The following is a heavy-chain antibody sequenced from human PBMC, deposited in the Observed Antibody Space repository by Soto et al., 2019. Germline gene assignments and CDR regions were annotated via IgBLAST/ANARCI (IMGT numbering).Heavy chain of an antibody. CDR2: INPNSGGT. J-gene: IGHJ3*02. D-gene: IGHD4-17*01. Sequence: GASVKVSCKASGYTFTGYYMHWVRQAPGQGLEWMGWINPNSGGTNYAQKFQGWVTMTRDTSISTAYMELSRLRSDDTAVYYCARVGLRWPYDAFDIWGQGTMVTVS. CDR1: GYTFTGYY. CDR3: ARVGLRWPYDAFDI. V-gene: IGHV1-2*04.